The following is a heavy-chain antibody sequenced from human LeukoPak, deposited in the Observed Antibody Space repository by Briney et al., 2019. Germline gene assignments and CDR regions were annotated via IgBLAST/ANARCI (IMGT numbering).Heavy chain of an antibody. J-gene: IGHJ4*02. CDR3: ARGYNYDLGRGYSYDY. V-gene: IGHV1-69*05. CDR1: GCTFSSYA. CDR2: IIPIFGTA. D-gene: IGHD3-3*01. Sequence: ASVKVSFKASGCTFSSYAISWVRQAPGQGLEWMGGIIPIFGTANYAQKFQGTVTLTTDESTSTAYMEMSSLRSEDTAVYYCARGYNYDLGRGYSYDYWGQGTLVTVSS.